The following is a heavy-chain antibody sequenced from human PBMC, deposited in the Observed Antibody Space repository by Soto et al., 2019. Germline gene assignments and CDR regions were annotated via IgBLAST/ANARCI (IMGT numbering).Heavy chain of an antibody. J-gene: IGHJ5*02. CDR2: IYYSGVT. D-gene: IGHD3-10*01. Sequence: WTWIRQHPGKGLEWIGYIYYSGVTYYNPSLKRLVTLSVDTSKNQFSPKLSAVTAADTDMYYWASELRGRGSGRFYPWGQGNLVTVSS. V-gene: IGHV4-31*01. CDR3: ASELRGRGSGRFYP.